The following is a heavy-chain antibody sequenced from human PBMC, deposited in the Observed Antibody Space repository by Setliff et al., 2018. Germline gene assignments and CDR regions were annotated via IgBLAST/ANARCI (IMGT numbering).Heavy chain of an antibody. J-gene: IGHJ3*01. CDR2: IITNTGKT. Sequence: ASVKVSCKASGYTFSTYGLHWVRQAPGQGPEWMGMIITNTGKTSYAQKFQGRVTMTTDTSTGTGYMELRSLRSDDTAVYFCARFCGSCSSSSCYASDLWGQGTMVTVSS. D-gene: IGHD2-2*01. V-gene: IGHV1-18*01. CDR3: ARFCGSCSSSSCYASDL. CDR1: GYTFSTYG.